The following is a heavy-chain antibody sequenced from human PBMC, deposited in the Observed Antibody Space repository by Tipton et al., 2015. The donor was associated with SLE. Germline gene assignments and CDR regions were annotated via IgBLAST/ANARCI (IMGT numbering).Heavy chain of an antibody. J-gene: IGHJ4*02. CDR3: ARPGGSYYGFDY. V-gene: IGHV4-31*03. Sequence: TLSLTCTVSGGSISSGGYYWSWIRQHPGKGLEWIGYIYYSGSTYYNPSLRSRLTISVDTSKNQFSLRLSSVTAADTAVYYCARPGGSYYGFDYWGQGTLVTVSS. CDR2: IYYSGST. CDR1: GGSISSGGYY. D-gene: IGHD1-26*01.